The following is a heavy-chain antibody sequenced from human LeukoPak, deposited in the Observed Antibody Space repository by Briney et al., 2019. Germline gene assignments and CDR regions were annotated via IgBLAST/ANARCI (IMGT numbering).Heavy chain of an antibody. V-gene: IGHV1-69*01. J-gene: IGHJ4*02. Sequence: ASVKVSCKASGGFFSSYVISWVRQAPGQGLEWMGEIIPVFGTANYAQKFQDRVTITADESTSTAYMELSSVRSEDTAVYYCARVSRTTIVWGIITFDYWGQGTLVTVSS. CDR1: GGFFSSYV. CDR2: IIPVFGTA. D-gene: IGHD3-10*01. CDR3: ARVSRTTIVWGIITFDY.